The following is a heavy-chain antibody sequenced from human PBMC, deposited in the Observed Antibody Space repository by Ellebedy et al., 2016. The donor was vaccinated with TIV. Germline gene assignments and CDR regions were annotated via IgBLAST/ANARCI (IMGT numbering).Heavy chain of an antibody. CDR1: GFSFRSYW. J-gene: IGHJ6*02. V-gene: IGHV3-7*01. CDR2: INQDATKT. Sequence: GGSLRLSCAASGFSFRSYWMTWVRQAPGKGLEWVANINQDATKTFYVDSVEGRFTISRDNAKNSLFLQMNSLRAEDTAVYYCATDGAYGDYSPGYYGMDVWGQGTTVTVSS. D-gene: IGHD5-12*01. CDR3: ATDGAYGDYSPGYYGMDV.